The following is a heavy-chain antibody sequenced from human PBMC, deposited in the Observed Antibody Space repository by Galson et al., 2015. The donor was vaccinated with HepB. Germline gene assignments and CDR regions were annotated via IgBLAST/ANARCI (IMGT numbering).Heavy chain of an antibody. D-gene: IGHD2/OR15-2a*01. V-gene: IGHV3-30*04. CDR1: GFTFSTYS. Sequence: SLRLSCAVSGFTFSTYSMNWVRQAPGKGLEWVAAISYDGINKHYGDSVKGRVTISRDNYKNTLYLQLNSLRDEDAAVYYCARGNRGAFDVWGQGTMVTVSS. J-gene: IGHJ3*01. CDR3: ARGNRGAFDV. CDR2: ISYDGINK.